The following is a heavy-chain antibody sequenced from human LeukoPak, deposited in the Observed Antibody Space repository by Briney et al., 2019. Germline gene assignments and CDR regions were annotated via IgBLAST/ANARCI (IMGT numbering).Heavy chain of an antibody. V-gene: IGHV3-23*01. CDR3: SKGRGSTLTNIDF. Sequence: GGSLRLSCAASGFAFSSFAMTWVRQSPGKGLEWVSSVSDSGVNTYYAGSVRGRFTVSRDNFKNILYLQMNSLTVEDTAFYYCSKGRGSTLTNIDFWGQGTLVTVSS. CDR2: VSDSGVNT. CDR1: GFAFSSFA. D-gene: IGHD4-11*01. J-gene: IGHJ4*02.